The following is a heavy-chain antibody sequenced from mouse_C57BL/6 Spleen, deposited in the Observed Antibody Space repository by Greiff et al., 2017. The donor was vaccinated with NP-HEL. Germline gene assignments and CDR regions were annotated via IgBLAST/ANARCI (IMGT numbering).Heavy chain of an antibody. Sequence: DVHLVESEGGLVQPGSSMKLSCTASGFTFSDYYMAWVRQVPEKGLEWVANINYDGSSTYYLDSLKSRFIISRDNAKNILYLQMSSLKSEDTATYYCARDHYGYGGWFAYWGQGTLVTVSA. D-gene: IGHD2-2*01. V-gene: IGHV5-16*01. CDR2: INYDGSST. J-gene: IGHJ3*01. CDR1: GFTFSDYY. CDR3: ARDHYGYGGWFAY.